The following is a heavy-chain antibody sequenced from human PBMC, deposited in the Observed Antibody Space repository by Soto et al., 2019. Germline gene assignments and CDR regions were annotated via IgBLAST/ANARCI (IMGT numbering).Heavy chain of an antibody. V-gene: IGHV3-21*01. D-gene: IGHD3-3*01. Sequence: GGSLRLSCAASGFTFSSYSMNWVRQAPGKGLEWVSSISSSSSYIYYADSVKGRLTISRDNAKNSLYLQMNSLRAEDTAVYYCARAQSKTYYDSPYCFDYWGQGTLVTVSS. CDR3: ARAQSKTYYDSPYCFDY. CDR2: ISSSSSYI. J-gene: IGHJ4*02. CDR1: GFTFSSYS.